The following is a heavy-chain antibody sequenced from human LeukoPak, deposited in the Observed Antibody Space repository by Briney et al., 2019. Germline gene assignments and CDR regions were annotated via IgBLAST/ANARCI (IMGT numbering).Heavy chain of an antibody. J-gene: IGHJ5*02. D-gene: IGHD1-26*01. CDR3: TRELLASNWFDP. CDR1: GGSFSGYY. CDR2: INHSGST. V-gene: IGHV4-34*01. Sequence: PSETLSLTCAVYGGSFSGYYWSWIRQPPGKGLEWIGEINHSGSTNYNPSLKSRVTISVDTSKNQFPLKLSSVTAADTAVYYCTRELLASNWFDPWGQGTLVTVSS.